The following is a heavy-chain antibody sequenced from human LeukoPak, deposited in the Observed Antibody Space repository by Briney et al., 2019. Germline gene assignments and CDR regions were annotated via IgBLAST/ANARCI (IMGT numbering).Heavy chain of an antibody. J-gene: IGHJ4*02. Sequence: LWASVKVSCKASGYTFTGYYMHWVRQAPGQGLEWMGWINPNSGGTNYAQKFQGRVTMTRDTSISTAYMELSSLRSEDTAVYYCARGERAVAAGHYWGQGTLVTVSS. CDR2: INPNSGGT. CDR3: ARGERAVAAGHY. D-gene: IGHD6-19*01. CDR1: GYTFTGYY. V-gene: IGHV1-2*02.